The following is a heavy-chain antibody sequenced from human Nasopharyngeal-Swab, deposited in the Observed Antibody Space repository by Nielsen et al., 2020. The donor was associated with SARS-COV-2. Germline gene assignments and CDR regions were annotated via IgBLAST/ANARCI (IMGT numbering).Heavy chain of an antibody. CDR2: IRQDESEK. CDR1: GFTFSTYW. Sequence: GESLKISCEASGFTFSTYWMSWVRQAPGKGREWVANIRQDESEKYYVDSVKGRFTISRDNAKNSLFLQMNSLRVADTAVYYCARLLEVGGTPLDYWGQGTLVSVSS. V-gene: IGHV3-7*01. J-gene: IGHJ4*02. D-gene: IGHD6-19*01. CDR3: ARLLEVGGTPLDY.